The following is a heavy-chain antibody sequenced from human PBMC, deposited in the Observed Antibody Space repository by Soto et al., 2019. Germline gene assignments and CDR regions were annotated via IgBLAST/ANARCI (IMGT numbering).Heavy chain of an antibody. CDR3: ARVDIVVVPAAEEAYYYYMDG. V-gene: IGHV1-8*01. J-gene: IGHJ6*03. Sequence: GASVKVSCKASGYTFTSYDINWVRQATGQGLEWMGWMNPNSGNTGYAQKFQGRVTMTRNTSMSTAYMELRSLRSDDTAVYYCARVDIVVVPAAEEAYYYYMDGWGKGTTVTVAS. D-gene: IGHD2-2*01. CDR2: MNPNSGNT. CDR1: GYTFTSYD.